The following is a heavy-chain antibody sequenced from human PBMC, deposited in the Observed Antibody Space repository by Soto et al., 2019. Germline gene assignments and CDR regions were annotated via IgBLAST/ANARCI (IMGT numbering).Heavy chain of an antibody. Sequence: QVQLVQSGAEVKKPGASVKVSCKASGYTFTSYGISWVRQAPGQGLEWMGWISAYNGNTNYAQKLQGRVTMTTDTXTXIAYMELRSLRSDDTAVYYCARVSVVRGVINNWFDPWGQGTLVTVSS. CDR1: GYTFTSYG. D-gene: IGHD3-10*01. J-gene: IGHJ5*02. CDR2: ISAYNGNT. CDR3: ARVSVVRGVINNWFDP. V-gene: IGHV1-18*01.